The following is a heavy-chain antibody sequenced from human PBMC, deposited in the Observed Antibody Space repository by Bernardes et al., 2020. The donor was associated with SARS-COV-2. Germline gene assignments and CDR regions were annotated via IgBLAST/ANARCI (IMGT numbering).Heavy chain of an antibody. D-gene: IGHD5-12*01. CDR1: GYTFTNYA. CDR2: INTNTGNP. Sequence: ASVKVSCKASGYTFTNYAINWVRQAPGQGLEWMGWINTNTGNPTYAQGFTGRFVFSLDTSVSTTYLQISSLKAEDTAVYYCARDEGDIVSTGGGNAFDIWGQGTMVTVSS. V-gene: IGHV7-4-1*02. J-gene: IGHJ3*02. CDR3: ARDEGDIVSTGGGNAFDI.